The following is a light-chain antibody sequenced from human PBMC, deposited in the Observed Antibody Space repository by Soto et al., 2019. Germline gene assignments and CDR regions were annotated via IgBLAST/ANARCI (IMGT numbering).Light chain of an antibody. Sequence: EIVLTQSPGTLSLSPGERATLSCRASQSVTSTHLAWYQQKPGQAPRLLIYGASSRATGIPDRFIGSGSGTGFTLTISRLEPEDLAVYYCQQYGSSPWTFGQGTKVEIK. CDR2: GAS. CDR3: QQYGSSPWT. J-gene: IGKJ1*01. V-gene: IGKV3-20*01. CDR1: QSVTSTH.